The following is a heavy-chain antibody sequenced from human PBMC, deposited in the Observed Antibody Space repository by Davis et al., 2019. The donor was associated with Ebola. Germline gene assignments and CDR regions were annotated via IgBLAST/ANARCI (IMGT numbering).Heavy chain of an antibody. CDR3: ARDFYYGGS. CDR2: IESDGRST. Sequence: GESLKISCAASGFTFTGDWMHWVRQAPGKGLVWVSRIESDGRSTTYADSVKGRFTISRDNAKNTLYLQMNSLRAEDTAVYYCARDFYYGGSWGQGTLVTVSS. CDR1: GFTFTGDW. D-gene: IGHD4-23*01. V-gene: IGHV3-74*01. J-gene: IGHJ4*02.